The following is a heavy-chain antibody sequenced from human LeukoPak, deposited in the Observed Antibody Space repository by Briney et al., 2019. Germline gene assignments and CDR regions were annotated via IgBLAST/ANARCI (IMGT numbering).Heavy chain of an antibody. CDR3: AKDLKSYANFDY. Sequence: PGGSLRLSCAASGFTFSSYGMHWVRQAPGKGLEWVAVISVDGNIKYYADSVEGRFTISRDDSKNTLYLQMNSLRAEDTAVYYCAKDLKSYANFDYWGQGTLVTVSS. CDR2: ISVDGNIK. CDR1: GFTFSSYG. J-gene: IGHJ4*02. D-gene: IGHD3-16*01. V-gene: IGHV3-30*18.